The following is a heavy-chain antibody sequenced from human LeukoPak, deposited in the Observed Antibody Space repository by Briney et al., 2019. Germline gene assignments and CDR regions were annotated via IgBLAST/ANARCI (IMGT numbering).Heavy chain of an antibody. Sequence: GGSLRLSCAASGFTFDDYAMHWVRQAPGKGLEWVSGISWNSGSIGYADSVKGRFTISRDNAKNSLYLQMNSLRAEDTALYYCARDDYDQGLIDYWGQGTLVTVSS. V-gene: IGHV3-9*01. J-gene: IGHJ4*02. D-gene: IGHD3-22*01. CDR3: ARDDYDQGLIDY. CDR1: GFTFDDYA. CDR2: ISWNSGSI.